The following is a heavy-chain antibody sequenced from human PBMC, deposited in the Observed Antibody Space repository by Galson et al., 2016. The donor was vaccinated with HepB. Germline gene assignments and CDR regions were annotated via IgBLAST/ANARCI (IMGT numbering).Heavy chain of an antibody. J-gene: IGHJ4*02. CDR1: GFTFSMYG. Sequence: SLRLSCAASGFTFSMYGMSWVRQAPGKGLEWVSSISGSRGNTYYADSVKGRFSISRDNSKNTLYLQMSSLTAEDTAVYYCAKWSDAAATYWGQGALVTVSS. D-gene: IGHD6-13*01. CDR3: AKWSDAAATY. V-gene: IGHV3-23*01. CDR2: ISGSRGNT.